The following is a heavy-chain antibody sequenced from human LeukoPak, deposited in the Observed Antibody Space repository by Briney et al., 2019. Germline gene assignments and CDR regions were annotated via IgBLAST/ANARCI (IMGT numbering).Heavy chain of an antibody. CDR2: IIPIFGTA. CDR3: ASSLGEVDWFDP. CDR1: GGTFSSYA. V-gene: IGHV1-69*05. Sequence: SVKVSCKASGGTFSSYAISWVRQAPGQGLEWMGGIIPIFGTANYAQRFQGRVTITTDESTSTAYMELSSLRSEDTAVYYCASSLGEVDWFDPWGQGTLVTVSS. D-gene: IGHD3-10*01. J-gene: IGHJ5*02.